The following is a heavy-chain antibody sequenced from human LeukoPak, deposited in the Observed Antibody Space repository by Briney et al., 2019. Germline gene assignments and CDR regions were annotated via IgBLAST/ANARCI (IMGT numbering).Heavy chain of an antibody. J-gene: IGHJ6*02. CDR2: INPNSGGT. V-gene: IGHV1-2*02. Sequence: ASVKVSCKASGYTFTGYYMHWVRQAPGRGLEWMGWINPNSGGTNYAQKFQGRVTMTRDTSISTAYMELSRLRSDDTAVYYCARDFMVTTVAYYYYYGMDVWGQGTTVTVSS. CDR3: ARDFMVTTVAYYYYYGMDV. CDR1: GYTFTGYY. D-gene: IGHD4-11*01.